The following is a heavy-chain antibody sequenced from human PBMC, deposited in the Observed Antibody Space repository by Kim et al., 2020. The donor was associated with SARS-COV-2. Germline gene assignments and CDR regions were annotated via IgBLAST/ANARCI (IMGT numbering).Heavy chain of an antibody. J-gene: IGHJ1*01. Sequence: GRFTISRDNAKNSLYLQMNSLRAEDTALYYCAKDGRYYDSSGYGQGHFQHWGQGTLVTVSS. V-gene: IGHV3-9*01. D-gene: IGHD3-22*01. CDR3: AKDGRYYDSSGYGQGHFQH.